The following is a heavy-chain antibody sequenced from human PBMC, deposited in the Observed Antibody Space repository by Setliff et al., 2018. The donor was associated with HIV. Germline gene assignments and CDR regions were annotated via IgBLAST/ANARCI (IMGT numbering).Heavy chain of an antibody. CDR3: ARGSESLTYFDN. CDR2: IDWDDAK. J-gene: IGHJ4*02. D-gene: IGHD3-10*01. V-gene: IGHV2-70*11. CDR1: GFSLSPRGMS. Sequence: SGPTLVHPTQTLTLTCTFSGFSLSPRGMSVSWIRQPPGKALEWLARIDWDDAKYYSTSLKTRLTISKDTSKNQVVLTMTNMDPVDTATYYCARGSESLTYFDNLGPGTLVTVSS.